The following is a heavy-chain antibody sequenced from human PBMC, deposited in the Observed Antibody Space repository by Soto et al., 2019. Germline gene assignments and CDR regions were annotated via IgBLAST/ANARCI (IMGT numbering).Heavy chain of an antibody. CDR1: GSTFSSYA. Sequence: RRLSCAASGSTFSSYAMHWVRQAQGKGLEWVAVISYDGSNKYYADSVKGRFTISRDNSKNTLYLQMNSLRAEDTAVYYCARVATGGYYFDYWGQGTLVTVSS. CDR2: ISYDGSNK. D-gene: IGHD3-16*01. V-gene: IGHV3-30-3*01. J-gene: IGHJ4*02. CDR3: ARVATGGYYFDY.